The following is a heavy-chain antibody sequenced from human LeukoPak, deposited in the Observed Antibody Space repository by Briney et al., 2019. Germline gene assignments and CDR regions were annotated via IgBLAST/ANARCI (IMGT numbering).Heavy chain of an antibody. CDR2: INPNSGGT. J-gene: IGHJ6*02. Sequence: GASVKVSCKASGYTFTGYYMHWVRQAPGQGLEWMGWINPNSGGTNYAQKFQGRVTMTRDTSISTAYMELSRLRSDDTAVYYCARFSEWETNYYYYYGMDVWGQGTTVTLSS. CDR1: GYTFTGYY. V-gene: IGHV1-2*02. CDR3: ARFSEWETNYYYYYGMDV. D-gene: IGHD1-26*01.